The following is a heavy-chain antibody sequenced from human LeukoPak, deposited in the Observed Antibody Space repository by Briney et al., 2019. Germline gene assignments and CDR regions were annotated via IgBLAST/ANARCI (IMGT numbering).Heavy chain of an antibody. CDR3: ARDRFTMVRGVICGYYYYYYMDV. Sequence: KSSETLSPTCTVSGGSISSYYWSWIRQPAGKGLEWIGRIYTSGSTNYNPSLKSRVTMSVDTSKNQFSLRLSSVTAADTAVYYCARDRFTMVRGVICGYYYYYYMDVWGKGTTVTASS. D-gene: IGHD3-10*01. V-gene: IGHV4-4*07. CDR1: GGSISSYY. J-gene: IGHJ6*03. CDR2: IYTSGST.